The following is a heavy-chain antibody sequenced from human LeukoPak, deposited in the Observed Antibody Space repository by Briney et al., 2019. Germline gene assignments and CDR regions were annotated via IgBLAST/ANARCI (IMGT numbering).Heavy chain of an antibody. V-gene: IGHV4-39*07. D-gene: IGHD3-9*01. CDR3: ARTGYFDWSPIDY. CDR2: IYYSGST. J-gene: IGHJ4*02. CDR1: GGSISSSSYY. Sequence: SETLSLTCTVSGGSISSSSYYRGWIRQPPGKGLEWIGSIYYSGSTYYNPSLKSRVTISVDTSKNQFSLKLSSVTAADTAVYYCARTGYFDWSPIDYWGQGTLVTVSS.